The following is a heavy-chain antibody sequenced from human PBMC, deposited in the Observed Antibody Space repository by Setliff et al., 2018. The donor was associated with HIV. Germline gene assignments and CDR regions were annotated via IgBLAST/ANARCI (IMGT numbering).Heavy chain of an antibody. D-gene: IGHD5-12*01. CDR1: GDSITRYY. CDR2: ISYSGGST. J-gene: IGHJ4*02. Sequence: SETLSLTCTISGDSITRYYWSWIRQSPGKGLEWLGYISYSGGSTYYNPSLKGRVTISVDTSKNQFSLKLSSVTAADTAVYYCARMYSGYDWSPAGARTRYFDYWGQGTLVTVSS. V-gene: IGHV4-59*08. CDR3: ARMYSGYDWSPAGARTRYFDY.